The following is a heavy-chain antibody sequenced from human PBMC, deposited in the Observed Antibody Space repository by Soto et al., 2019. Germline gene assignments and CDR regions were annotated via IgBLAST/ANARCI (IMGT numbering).Heavy chain of an antibody. CDR3: ARTNIGDDMDS. V-gene: IGHV1-2*04. CDR2: MNPNTSGT. D-gene: IGHD3-22*01. J-gene: IGHJ4*02. CDR1: GYTFNAFY. Sequence: QVQLVQSGAEVKKPGASVKVSCKASGYTFNAFYIHWVRQAPGQGLEWMRWMNPNTSGTKYAEKFQGWFFMTGDTSLTTAYLEASRLRPDDTAVCCCARTNIGDDMDSWCQGTLVTVSS.